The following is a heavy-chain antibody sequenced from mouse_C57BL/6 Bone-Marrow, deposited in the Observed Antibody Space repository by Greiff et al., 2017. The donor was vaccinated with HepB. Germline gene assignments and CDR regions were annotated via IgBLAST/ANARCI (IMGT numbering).Heavy chain of an antibody. CDR1: GYTFTSYG. J-gene: IGHJ3*01. CDR3: ARSDYYGSVGFAY. D-gene: IGHD1-1*01. Sequence: QVQLQQSGAELARPGASVKLSCKASGYTFTSYGISWVKQRTGQGLEWIGEIYPRSGNTYYNEKFKGKATLTADKSSSTAYMELRSLTSEDSAVYFGARSDYYGSVGFAYWGQGTLVTVSA. V-gene: IGHV1-81*01. CDR2: IYPRSGNT.